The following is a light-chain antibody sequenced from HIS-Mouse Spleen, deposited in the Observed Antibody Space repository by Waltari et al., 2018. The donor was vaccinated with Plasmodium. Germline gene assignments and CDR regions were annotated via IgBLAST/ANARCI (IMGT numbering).Light chain of an antibody. CDR2: EGS. CDR1: SSDVGSYNL. J-gene: IGLJ3*02. V-gene: IGLV2-23*03. Sequence: QSALTQPASVSGSPGQSITISCTGTSSDVGSYNLVSWYQQHPGKAPKLMIYEGSKRPSGVSNRFAGPKSGHTASLTISGLQAEDEADYYCCSYAGSSTFVFGGGTKLTVL. CDR3: CSYAGSSTFV.